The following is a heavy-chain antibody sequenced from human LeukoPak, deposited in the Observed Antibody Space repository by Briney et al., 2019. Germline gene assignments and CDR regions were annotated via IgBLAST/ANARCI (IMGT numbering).Heavy chain of an antibody. J-gene: IGHJ4*02. D-gene: IGHD6-13*01. Sequence: KPSETLSLTCAVYGGSFSGYYWSWIRQPPGKGLEWIGEINHSGSTNYNPSLKSRVTISVDTSKNQFSLKLSSVTAADTAVYYCARGPRPRHGSSWYRGGQLVFDYWGQGTLVTVSS. CDR1: GGSFSGYY. CDR3: ARGPRPRHGSSWYRGGQLVFDY. V-gene: IGHV4-34*01. CDR2: INHSGST.